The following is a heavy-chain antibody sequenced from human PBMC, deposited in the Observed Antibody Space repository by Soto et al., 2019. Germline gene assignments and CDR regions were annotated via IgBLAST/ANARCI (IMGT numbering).Heavy chain of an antibody. CDR2: IFPSGTT. Sequence: QVQLRESGSRLVRPSQTLSLTCAVSGGSLTSGTYSWNWVRQPPGKGLEWIGYIFPSGTTYYNPSLKSRVAISIDVSKKQCSLNLRSLTAADTAVYYCSRGREFDSWGQGTLVTVSS. CDR3: SRGREFDS. V-gene: IGHV4-30-2*01. J-gene: IGHJ4*02. CDR1: GGSLTSGTYS.